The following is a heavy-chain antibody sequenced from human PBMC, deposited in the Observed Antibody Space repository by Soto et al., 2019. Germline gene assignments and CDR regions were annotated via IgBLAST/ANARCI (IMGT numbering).Heavy chain of an antibody. CDR2: INHSGST. Sequence: SETLSLTCAVYGGSFSGYYWSWIRQPPGKGLEWIGEINHSGSTNYNPSLKSRATISVDTSKNQFSLKLSSVTAADTAVYYCARGVTYYDFWSASNYYYYYMDVWGKGTTVTVSS. CDR3: ARGVTYYDFWSASNYYYYYMDV. CDR1: GGSFSGYY. D-gene: IGHD3-3*01. V-gene: IGHV4-34*01. J-gene: IGHJ6*03.